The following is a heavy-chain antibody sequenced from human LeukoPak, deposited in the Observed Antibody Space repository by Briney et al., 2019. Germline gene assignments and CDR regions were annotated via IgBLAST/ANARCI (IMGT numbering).Heavy chain of an antibody. CDR2: INPNSGGT. J-gene: IGHJ3*01. CDR1: GYTFTGYY. D-gene: IGHD5-24*01. Sequence: ASVKVSCKASGYTFTGYYMHWVRQAPGQGLEWMGWINPNSGGTNYAQKFQGRVTMTRDTSISTAYMELSRLRSDDTAVYYCARDLGRYDGYISWGQGTMVTVSS. CDR3: ARDLGRYDGYIS. V-gene: IGHV1-2*02.